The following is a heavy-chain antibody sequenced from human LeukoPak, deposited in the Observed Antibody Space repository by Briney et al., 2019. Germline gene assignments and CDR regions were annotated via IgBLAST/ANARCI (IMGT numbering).Heavy chain of an antibody. J-gene: IGHJ6*03. D-gene: IGHD6-19*01. CDR2: INPSGGST. CDR3: ARERPEYSSGWSAVSGYYYYYMDV. V-gene: IGHV1-46*01. Sequence: ASVKVSCKASGYTFTSYYMHWVRQAPGQGLEWMGIINPSGGSTSYAQKFQGRVTMTRDTSTSTAYMELSSLRSEDTAVYYCARERPEYSSGWSAVSGYYYYYMDVWGKGTTVAVSS. CDR1: GYTFTSYY.